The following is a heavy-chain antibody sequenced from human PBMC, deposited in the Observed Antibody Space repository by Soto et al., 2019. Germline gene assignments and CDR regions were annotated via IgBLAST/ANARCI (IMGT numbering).Heavy chain of an antibody. CDR1: GVYLIRGGYS. CDR2: IYHSGST. Sequence: SETLSLTCTVSGVYLIRGGYSSSWIQQPPGKGLEWIGYIYHSGSTYYNPSLKSRVTISVDRSKNQFSLKLSSVTAADTAVYYCARLGAYYQSLDPWGQGTLVTVSS. V-gene: IGHV4-30-2*01. CDR3: ARLGAYYQSLDP. J-gene: IGHJ5*02. D-gene: IGHD2-21*01.